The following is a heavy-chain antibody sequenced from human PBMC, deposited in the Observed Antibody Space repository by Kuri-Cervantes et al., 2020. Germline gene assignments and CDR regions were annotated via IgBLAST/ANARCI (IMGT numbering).Heavy chain of an antibody. CDR3: ARAGYYGSGDNWFDP. J-gene: IGHJ5*02. D-gene: IGHD3-10*01. V-gene: IGHV3-30*02. CDR2: IRYDGSNK. Sequence: GESLKISCAASGFTFSSYGMHWVRQAPGKGLEWVAFIRYDGSNKYYADSVKGRFTISRDNSKNTLYLQMNSLRVEDTAVYYCARAGYYGSGDNWFDPWGQGTLVTVSS. CDR1: GFTFSSYG.